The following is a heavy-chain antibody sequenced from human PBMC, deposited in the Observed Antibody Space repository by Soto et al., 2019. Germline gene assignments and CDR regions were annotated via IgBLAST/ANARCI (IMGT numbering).Heavy chain of an antibody. CDR2: IDPNSGGT. D-gene: IGHD6-19*01. Sequence: QVQLVQSGAEVKKPGASVKVSCKVSGYMFTAYYIYWVRQAPGQGLEWMGWIDPNSGGTNYAQKFQGWVTMTRDTSINTAYMELSRLKSDHTAIYYCARAAYSSGWYDYWGQGTLVTVSS. V-gene: IGHV1-2*04. CDR1: GYMFTAYY. CDR3: ARAAYSSGWYDY. J-gene: IGHJ4*02.